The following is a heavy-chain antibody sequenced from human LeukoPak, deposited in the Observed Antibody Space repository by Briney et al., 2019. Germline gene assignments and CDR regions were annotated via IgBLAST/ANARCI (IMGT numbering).Heavy chain of an antibody. V-gene: IGHV3-74*01. CDR3: ASLGRDS. CDR2: INTDGTST. CDR1: GSTFSTYW. J-gene: IGHJ4*02. Sequence: GGSLRLSCAASGSTFSTYWMHWVRQVPGKGLVWVSRINTDGTSTSYADSVKGRFTISRDNAKNTLYLQMNSLRAEDTAVYYCASLGRDSWGQGTLVTVSS.